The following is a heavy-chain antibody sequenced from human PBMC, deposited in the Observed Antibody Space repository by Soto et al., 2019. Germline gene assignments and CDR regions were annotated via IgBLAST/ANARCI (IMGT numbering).Heavy chain of an antibody. CDR3: ATQGVLQQIIDY. D-gene: IGHD4-4*01. CDR1: GGSFIDYY. J-gene: IGHJ4*02. V-gene: IGHV4-34*01. CDR2: INHSGST. Sequence: SETLCLTCAVYGGSFIDYYWSWIRQPPGKGLEWIGEINHSGSTKYNPSLTSRVTISVDTSKNQFSLKLTSVTAADTAVYYCATQGVLQQIIDYWGLGNLVTVSS.